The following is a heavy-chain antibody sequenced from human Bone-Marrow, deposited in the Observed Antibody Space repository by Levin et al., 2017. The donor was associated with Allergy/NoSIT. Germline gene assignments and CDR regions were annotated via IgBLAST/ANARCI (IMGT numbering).Heavy chain of an antibody. CDR1: GGSISNYY. CDR3: TRDALIAPRWCDL. CDR2: LHNGGNT. Sequence: PSETLSLTCTVSGGSISNYYWSWIRQSAGRGLEWIGRLHNGGNTNYNPSLKSRVTMSVATSQNQFSLKVSSVSAADTAVYFCTRDALIAPRWCDLWGPGTLVTVSS. D-gene: IGHD2-8*01. V-gene: IGHV4-4*07. J-gene: IGHJ2*01.